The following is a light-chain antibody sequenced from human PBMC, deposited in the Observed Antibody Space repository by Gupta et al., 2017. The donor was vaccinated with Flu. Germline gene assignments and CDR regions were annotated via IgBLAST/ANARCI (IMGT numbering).Light chain of an antibody. Sequence: DIQMTQSPSSLSASVGDRVTITCRASQSISRYLNWYHQKAGKAPKLLIYAASDLEGGVPSRFTGSGSGTDFTLTISDLHPDDFGTYYCQQSYSFPYIFGQGTKLEIK. V-gene: IGKV1-39*01. CDR3: QQSYSFPYI. CDR1: QSISRY. CDR2: AAS. J-gene: IGKJ2*01.